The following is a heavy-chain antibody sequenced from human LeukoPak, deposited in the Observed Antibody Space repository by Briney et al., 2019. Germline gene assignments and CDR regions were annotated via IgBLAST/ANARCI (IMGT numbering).Heavy chain of an antibody. V-gene: IGHV3-9*01. D-gene: IGHD3-10*01. Sequence: GGSLRLSCIGSGFNFNDYAMHWVRQSPGKGLQWVSGIAWNSGSTGFVDSLRGRFTISRDNAKNSLYLEMTRLRTEDTAVYSCAKDKTTLVRGVMTHWGQGTLVTVSS. CDR2: IAWNSGST. CDR1: GFNFNDYA. J-gene: IGHJ4*02. CDR3: AKDKTTLVRGVMTH.